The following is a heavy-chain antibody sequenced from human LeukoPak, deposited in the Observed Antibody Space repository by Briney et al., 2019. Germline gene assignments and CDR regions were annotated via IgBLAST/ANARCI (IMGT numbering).Heavy chain of an antibody. D-gene: IGHD4-11*01. J-gene: IGHJ6*03. Sequence: HPGGSLRLSCAASGFTFSSYGMHWVRQAPGKGLEWVAFIRYDGSNKYYADCVKGRFTISRDNSKNTLYLQMNSLRAEDTAVYYCAGASTDYYYYMDVWGKGTTVTVSS. V-gene: IGHV3-30*02. CDR3: AGASTDYYYYMDV. CDR1: GFTFSSYG. CDR2: IRYDGSNK.